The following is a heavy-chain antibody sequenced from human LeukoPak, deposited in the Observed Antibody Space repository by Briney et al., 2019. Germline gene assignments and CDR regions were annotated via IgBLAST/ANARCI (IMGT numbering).Heavy chain of an antibody. CDR2: VSAAATNK. CDR1: GFTVSNYA. D-gene: IGHD3-22*01. V-gene: IGHV3-30-3*02. Sequence: PGTSLRLSCAASGFTVSNYAMHWVRQAPGRGLEWVAVVSAAATNKYYGDSVKGRFTTSRDNSRNTVYLQMNGLRVVDTAVYYCAKKGGNNGCYDYFDYWGQGTLVTVSS. J-gene: IGHJ4*02. CDR3: AKKGGNNGCYDYFDY.